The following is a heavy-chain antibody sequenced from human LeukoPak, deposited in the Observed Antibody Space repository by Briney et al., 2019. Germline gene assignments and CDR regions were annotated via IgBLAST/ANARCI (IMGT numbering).Heavy chain of an antibody. CDR1: GGSISSYY. J-gene: IGHJ4*02. V-gene: IGHV4-59*01. CDR2: IYYSGST. CDR3: ARDKDTSSCLDY. Sequence: SETLSLTCTVSGGSISSYYWNWIRQPPGKGLEWIGYIYYSGSTKYNPSLKSRVTISVDTSKNQFSLKLSSVTAADTAVYYCARDKDTSSCLDYWGQGTLVTVSS. D-gene: IGHD6-13*01.